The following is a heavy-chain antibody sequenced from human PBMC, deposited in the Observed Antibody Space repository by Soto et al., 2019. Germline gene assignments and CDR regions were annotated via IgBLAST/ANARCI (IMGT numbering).Heavy chain of an antibody. J-gene: IGHJ4*02. V-gene: IGHV1-69*08. CDR3: AREYCSSTSCYYYFDC. Sequence: QVQLVQSGAEVKKPGSSVKVSCKASGVTFSSYTINWVRQAPGKGLEWMGRIIPILGITNYAQKFQGRVTITADKSTSTAYMELSSLRSEDTAVYYCAREYCSSTSCYYYFDCWGQGTLVTVSS. CDR1: GVTFSSYT. CDR2: IIPILGIT. D-gene: IGHD2-2*01.